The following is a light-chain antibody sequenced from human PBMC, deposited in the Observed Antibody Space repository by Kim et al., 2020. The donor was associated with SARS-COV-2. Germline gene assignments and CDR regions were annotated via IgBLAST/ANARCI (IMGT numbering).Light chain of an antibody. CDR3: SSFTSSDTYV. CDR1: SSDVGSYNY. Sequence: GQSITISCTGTSSDVGSYNYVSWYQQHPDKAPKVMIYDVNNRPSGVSNRFSGSKSGNTASLTISGLQAEDEADYYCSSFTSSDTYVFGTGTKFTVL. V-gene: IGLV2-14*03. CDR2: DVN. J-gene: IGLJ1*01.